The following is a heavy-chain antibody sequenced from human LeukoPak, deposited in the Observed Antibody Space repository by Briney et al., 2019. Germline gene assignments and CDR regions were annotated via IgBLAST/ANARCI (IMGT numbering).Heavy chain of an antibody. Sequence: PGGSLRLSCAASGFTFSSYSMNWVRQAPGKGLEWVSSISGSSSYIYYADSVKGRFTISRDNAKNSLYLQMNSLRAEDTAVYYCARPYSSTTWDYYMDVWGKGTTVTVSS. CDR1: GFTFSSYS. CDR3: ARPYSSTTWDYYMDV. D-gene: IGHD6-13*01. V-gene: IGHV3-21*01. CDR2: ISGSSSYI. J-gene: IGHJ6*03.